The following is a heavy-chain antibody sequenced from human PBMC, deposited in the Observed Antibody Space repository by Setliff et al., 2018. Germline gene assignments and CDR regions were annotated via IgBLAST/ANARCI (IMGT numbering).Heavy chain of an antibody. CDR3: VRPGGTTVVARHFDY. D-gene: IGHD2-15*01. CDR2: IHTGST. V-gene: IGHV4-4*08. J-gene: IGHJ4*01. Sequence: PSETLSLTCTVSGGSISSDIWSWIRQPPGKGLEWIGQIHTGSTNYNPSLRSRVTISVDMSKNQFSLKLNSVTAADTATYYCVRPGGTTVVARHFDYWGSGILVTVSS. CDR1: GGSISSDI.